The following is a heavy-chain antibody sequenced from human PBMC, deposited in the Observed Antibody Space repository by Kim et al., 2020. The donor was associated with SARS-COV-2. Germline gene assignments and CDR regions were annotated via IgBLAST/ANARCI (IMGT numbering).Heavy chain of an antibody. V-gene: IGHV3-23*01. CDR1: GFTFSGFS. CDR3: AKSSAFDI. Sequence: GGSLRLSCAASGFTFSGFSMAWVRQAPGKGLEWVSTIASGGDRTYYAESVKGRFTVSRDNSKNALYLQLNSLRVDDTAVYYCAKSSAFDIWGQGTLVTVSS. J-gene: IGHJ3*02. CDR2: IASGGDRT.